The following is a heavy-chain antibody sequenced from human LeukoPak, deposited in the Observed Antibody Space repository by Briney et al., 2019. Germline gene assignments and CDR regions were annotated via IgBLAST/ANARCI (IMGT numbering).Heavy chain of an antibody. CDR3: AKDYTTENPYYLDY. CDR1: GFTFSSYA. Sequence: GGSLRLSSVASGFTFSSYAMHWVRQAPGKGLEWVAFIPYDESNQYYADSVKGRFTISRDNSKNTLYLQMNSLRAEDTAVYYCAKDYTTENPYYLDYWGQGTLVTVSS. V-gene: IGHV3-30*02. CDR2: IPYDESNQ. J-gene: IGHJ4*02. D-gene: IGHD3-16*01.